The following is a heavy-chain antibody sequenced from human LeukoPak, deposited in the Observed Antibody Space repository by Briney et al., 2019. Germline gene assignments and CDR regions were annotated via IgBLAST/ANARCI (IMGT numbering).Heavy chain of an antibody. J-gene: IGHJ2*01. D-gene: IGHD6-19*01. Sequence: PGGSLRLSCAASGFTFSSYGMGWVRQAPGKGLEWLSDISSSGSVIYYADSVKGRFTISRDNANNSLYLEMNSLRAEDTAFYYCARDPQWPWYFDLWGRGTLVTVSS. V-gene: IGHV3-48*04. CDR2: ISSSGSVI. CDR3: ARDPQWPWYFDL. CDR1: GFTFSSYG.